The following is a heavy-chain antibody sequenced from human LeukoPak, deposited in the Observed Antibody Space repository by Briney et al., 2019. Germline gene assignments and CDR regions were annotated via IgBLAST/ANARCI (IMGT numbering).Heavy chain of an antibody. J-gene: IGHJ2*01. CDR2: IYSGGSE. CDR3: ARDRGDNWYFDL. V-gene: IGHV3-66*02. Sequence: SGGSLRLSCAASGFTVSSNYMSWVRQAPGKGREWVSVIYSGGSEYYADSVKGRFTISRDNSNNTLYLQMNSLRAEDTAVYYCARDRGDNWYFDLWGRGTLVTVSS. CDR1: GFTVSSNY. D-gene: IGHD2-21*02.